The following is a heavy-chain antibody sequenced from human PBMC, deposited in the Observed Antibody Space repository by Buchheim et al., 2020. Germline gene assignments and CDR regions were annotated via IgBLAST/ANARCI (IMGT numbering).Heavy chain of an antibody. D-gene: IGHD1-26*01. V-gene: IGHV3-30*18. CDR2: ISYDGSNK. J-gene: IGHJ4*02. CDR3: AKVLRPRLGKWELPFCDY. CDR1: GFTFSSYG. Sequence: QVQLVESGGGVVQPGRSLRLSCAASGFTFSSYGMHWVRQAPGKGLEWVAVISYDGSNKYYADSVKGRFTISRDNSKNTLYLQMNSLRAEDTAVYYCAKVLRPRLGKWELPFCDYWGQGTL.